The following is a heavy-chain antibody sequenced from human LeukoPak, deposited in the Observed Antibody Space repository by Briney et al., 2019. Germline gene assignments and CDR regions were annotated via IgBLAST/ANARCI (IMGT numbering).Heavy chain of an antibody. CDR3: SRDSGSYYGWFDP. CDR2: MNTNRGDT. D-gene: IGHD1-26*01. J-gene: IGHJ5*02. V-gene: IGHV1-2*02. CDR1: GYTCSDYT. Sequence: GASEKLSFKGSGYTCSDYTIHWGQKAPGHGLGWMGWMNTNRGDTKNPWKFVSRGTLTRETTTNTAYMELRRLRSDATAAYDCSRDSGSYYGWFDPWGQGTLVTVSS.